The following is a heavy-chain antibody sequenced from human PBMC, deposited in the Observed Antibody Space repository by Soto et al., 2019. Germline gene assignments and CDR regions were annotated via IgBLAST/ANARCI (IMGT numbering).Heavy chain of an antibody. CDR3: ARDKEWAYDSSGYYGPLGAFDI. Sequence: GGSLRLSCAASGFTFSSYAMHWVRQAPGKGLEWVAVISYDGSNKYYADSVKGRFTISRDNSKNTLYLQMNSLRAEDTAVYYCARDKEWAYDSSGYYGPLGAFDIWGQGTMVTVSS. CDR1: GFTFSSYA. V-gene: IGHV3-30-3*01. J-gene: IGHJ3*02. D-gene: IGHD3-22*01. CDR2: ISYDGSNK.